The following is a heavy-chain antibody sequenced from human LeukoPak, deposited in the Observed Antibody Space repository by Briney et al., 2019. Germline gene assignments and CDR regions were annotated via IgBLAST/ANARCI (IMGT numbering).Heavy chain of an antibody. CDR3: ASNGHYYDSSGLSY. CDR1: GYSISSGYY. D-gene: IGHD3-22*01. J-gene: IGHJ4*02. Sequence: PSETLSLTCTVSGYSISSGYYWGWIRQPPGKGLEWIGSIYHSGTTYYNPSLKSRVTISVDTSKNQFSLKLSSVTAADTAVYYCASNGHYYDSSGLSYWGQGTLVTVSS. V-gene: IGHV4-38-2*02. CDR2: IYHSGTT.